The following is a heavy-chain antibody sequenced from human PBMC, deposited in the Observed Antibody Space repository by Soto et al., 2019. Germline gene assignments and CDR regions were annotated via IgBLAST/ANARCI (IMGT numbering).Heavy chain of an antibody. D-gene: IGHD2-15*01. CDR2: MNPNSGNT. J-gene: IGHJ3*02. CDR1: GYTFTSYD. V-gene: IGHV1-8*01. Sequence: QVQLVQSGAEVKKPGASVKVSCKASGYTFTSYDINWVRQATGQGLEWMGWMNPNSGNTGYAQKFQGRVTMTRNTSISTSYMELSSLRSEDTAVYYCARDCSGGSCYSGTGAFDIWGQGTMVTVSS. CDR3: ARDCSGGSCYSGTGAFDI.